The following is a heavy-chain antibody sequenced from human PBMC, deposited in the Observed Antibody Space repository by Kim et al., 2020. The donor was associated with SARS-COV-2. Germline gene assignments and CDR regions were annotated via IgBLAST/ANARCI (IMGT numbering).Heavy chain of an antibody. Sequence: GSSINYADSVNGRFTISRDNAKTSLSLQMNSLTPEDTAVYYCVREPAYWGQGTLVTVSS. V-gene: IGHV3-11*01. CDR3: VREPAY. CDR2: GSSI. J-gene: IGHJ4*02.